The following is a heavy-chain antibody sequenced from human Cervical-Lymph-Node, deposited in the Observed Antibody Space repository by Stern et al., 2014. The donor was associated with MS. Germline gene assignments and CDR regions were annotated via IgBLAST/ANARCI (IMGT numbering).Heavy chain of an antibody. D-gene: IGHD3-10*01. CDR1: GFTFSTYA. V-gene: IGHV3-30-3*01. J-gene: IGHJ4*02. CDR2: VSYDGTQR. Sequence: VQLVESGGGVVQPGRSLSLSCVASGFTFSTYAMHWVRQAPGKGLEWVAFVSYDGTQRNSTDSVKARFTISRDNSKNTLYLHMNSLRDEDTAFYFCARGGRGVGLEYWGQGALVTVSS. CDR3: ARGGRGVGLEY.